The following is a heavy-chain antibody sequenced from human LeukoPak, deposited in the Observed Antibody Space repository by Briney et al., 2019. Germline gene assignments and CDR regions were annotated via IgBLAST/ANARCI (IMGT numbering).Heavy chain of an antibody. CDR1: GFTFTSSA. Sequence: SVKVSCKASGFTFTSSAVQWVRQARGQRLEWIEWIVVGSGNTNYAQKFQERVTITRDMSTSTAYMELSSLRSEDTAVYYCAASLRGSGTDFDYWGQGTLVTVSS. D-gene: IGHD3-10*01. CDR2: IVVGSGNT. CDR3: AASLRGSGTDFDY. V-gene: IGHV1-58*01. J-gene: IGHJ4*02.